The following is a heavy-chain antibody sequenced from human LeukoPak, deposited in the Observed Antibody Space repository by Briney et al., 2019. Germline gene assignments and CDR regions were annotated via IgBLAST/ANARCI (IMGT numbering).Heavy chain of an antibody. CDR3: ARGYSSGLHFDY. J-gene: IGHJ4*02. Sequence: PGGPLRLSCAASGFTFTSYSMNWVRQAPGKGLEWVSTISGGGGSTYYADSVKGRFTISRDNSKNTLYLQVNSLRAEDTAVYYCARGYSSGLHFDYWGQGTLVTVSS. D-gene: IGHD6-19*01. V-gene: IGHV3-23*01. CDR2: ISGGGGST. CDR1: GFTFTSYS.